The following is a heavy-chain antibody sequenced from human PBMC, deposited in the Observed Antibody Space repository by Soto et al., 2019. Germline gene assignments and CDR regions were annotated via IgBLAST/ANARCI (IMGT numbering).Heavy chain of an antibody. D-gene: IGHD3-10*01. CDR3: AKPVYGSGSPDS. J-gene: IGHJ4*02. Sequence: PGGSLRLSCATSGLNFNGYTMSWVRQAPGQGLEWVSGIAEPGSSTYYADSVKGRFTISRDNSENTLYLQMNNLRAEDTAIYYCAKPVYGSGSPDSWGQGTLVTVSS. CDR2: IAEPGSST. V-gene: IGHV3-23*01. CDR1: GLNFNGYT.